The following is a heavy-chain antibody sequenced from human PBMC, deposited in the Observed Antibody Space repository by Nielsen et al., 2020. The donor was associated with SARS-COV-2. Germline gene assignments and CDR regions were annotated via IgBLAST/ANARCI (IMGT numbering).Heavy chain of an antibody. V-gene: IGHV4-61*01. Sequence: SETLPLTCTVSGGSVSSGSYYWSWIRQPPGKGLEWIGYIYYSGSTNYNPSLKSRVTISVDTSKNQFSLKLSPVAAADTAVYYCARGDYDFWGGIDYWGQGTLVTVSS. CDR3: ARGDYDFWGGIDY. J-gene: IGHJ4*02. CDR2: IYYSGST. D-gene: IGHD3-3*01. CDR1: GGSVSSGSYY.